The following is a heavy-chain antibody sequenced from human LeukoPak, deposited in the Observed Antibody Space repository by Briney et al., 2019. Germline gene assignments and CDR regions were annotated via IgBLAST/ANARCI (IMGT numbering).Heavy chain of an antibody. CDR2: ISSNGGST. CDR3: ARGYVYSWFDP. Sequence: GGSLSLSCAASGFTFSSYAMHWVRQAPGKGLEYVSAISSNGGSTYYANSVKGRFTISRDNSKNTLYLQMGSLRAEDMAVYYCARGYVYSWFDPWGQGTLVTVSS. V-gene: IGHV3-64*01. J-gene: IGHJ5*02. CDR1: GFTFSSYA. D-gene: IGHD1-26*01.